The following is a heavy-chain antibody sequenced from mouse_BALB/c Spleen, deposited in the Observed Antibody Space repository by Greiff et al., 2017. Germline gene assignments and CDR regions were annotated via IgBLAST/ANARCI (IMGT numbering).Heavy chain of an antibody. CDR1: GFSLTSYG. D-gene: IGHD1-1*01. J-gene: IGHJ4*01. Sequence: VMLVESGPGLVAPSQSLSITCTVSGFSLTSYGVHWVRQPPGKGLEWLGVIWAGGSTNYNSALMSRLSISKDNSKSQVFLKMNSLQTDDTARYYCARRKDYITSYAMDYWGQGTSVTVSS. CDR2: IWAGGST. CDR3: ARRKDYITSYAMDY. V-gene: IGHV2-9*02.